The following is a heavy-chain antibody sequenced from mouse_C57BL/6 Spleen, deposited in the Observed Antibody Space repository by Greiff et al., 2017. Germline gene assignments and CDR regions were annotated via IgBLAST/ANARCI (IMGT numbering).Heavy chain of an antibody. CDR2: INPSNGGT. V-gene: IGHV1-53*01. D-gene: IGHD3-2*02. J-gene: IGHJ2*01. Sequence: VQLQQPGTELVKPGASVKLPCKASGYTFTSYWMHWVKQRPGQGLEWIGNINPSNGGTNYNEKFKSKATLTVDKSSSTAYMQLSSLTSEDSAVYYCARQRRLGDDFDYWGQGTTLTVSS. CDR3: ARQRRLGDDFDY. CDR1: GYTFTSYW.